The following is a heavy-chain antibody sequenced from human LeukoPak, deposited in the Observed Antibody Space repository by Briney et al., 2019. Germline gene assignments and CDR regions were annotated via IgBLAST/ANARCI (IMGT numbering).Heavy chain of an antibody. D-gene: IGHD5-18*01. Sequence: ASVKVSCKASVYTFTGYYMHWVRQAPGQGLEWMGWINPNSGGTNYAQKFQGRVTMTRDTSISTAYMGLSRLRSDDTAVYYCAYTAALNWFDPWGQGTLVTVSS. CDR1: VYTFTGYY. CDR2: INPNSGGT. V-gene: IGHV1-2*02. J-gene: IGHJ5*02. CDR3: AYTAALNWFDP.